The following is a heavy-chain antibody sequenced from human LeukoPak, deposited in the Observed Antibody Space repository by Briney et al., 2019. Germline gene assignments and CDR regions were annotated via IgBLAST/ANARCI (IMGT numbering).Heavy chain of an antibody. CDR3: VREDTPATANY. D-gene: IGHD2-21*02. CDR1: GFNFANHA. Sequence: GGSLRLSCAASGFNFANHAMSWVRQTPGKGLEWVSAISGGGDITYYADSVTGRFTISRDNSKDTLFLQMHSLRPGDTAVYYCVREDTPATANYWGQGTLVSVSS. CDR2: ISGGGDIT. J-gene: IGHJ4*02. V-gene: IGHV3-23*01.